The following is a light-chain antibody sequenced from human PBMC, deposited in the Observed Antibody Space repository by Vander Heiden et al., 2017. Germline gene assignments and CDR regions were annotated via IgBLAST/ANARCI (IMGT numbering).Light chain of an antibody. Sequence: ETVMTHSPATLPVSPGESATPSCGASQSVSSNLAWQQQKPGQTPGLLIYGASTRATGLPARFSGSACGKEFTLTSSVRHSEDSAVYYCQHDKKWPPITFGQGTPLEIK. V-gene: IGKV3-15*01. CDR2: GAS. CDR3: QHDKKWPPIT. CDR1: QSVSSN. J-gene: IGKJ5*01.